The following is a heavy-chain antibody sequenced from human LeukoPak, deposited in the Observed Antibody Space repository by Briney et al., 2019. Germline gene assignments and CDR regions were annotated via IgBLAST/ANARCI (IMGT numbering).Heavy chain of an antibody. CDR1: GGSISSNRYY. D-gene: IGHD2-2*01. V-gene: IGHV4-39*01. CDR2: IHYSGST. Sequence: PSETLSLTCTVSGGSISSNRYYWGWIRQPPGKGLEWIGNIHYSGSTYYNPSLKTRVTISEDTSKNQFSLKLTSVTAADTAVYYCARVKKEGYCSSTSCYFFDYWGQGTLVTVSS. CDR3: ARVKKEGYCSSTSCYFFDY. J-gene: IGHJ4*02.